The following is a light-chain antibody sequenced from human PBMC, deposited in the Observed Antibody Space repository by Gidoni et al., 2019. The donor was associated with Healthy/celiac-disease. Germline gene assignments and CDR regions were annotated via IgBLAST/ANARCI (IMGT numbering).Light chain of an antibody. J-gene: IGKJ1*01. Sequence: EIVLTQSSATLSLSPGERATLSCRPSHSVSSYLDWYQQKPGQAPRLLIYDASNKAPGIPARFSGSGSGTDFSLTISSLEPEDFAVYYCQQRSNWPPWTFGQGTKVEIK. CDR3: QQRSNWPPWT. V-gene: IGKV3-11*01. CDR2: DAS. CDR1: HSVSSY.